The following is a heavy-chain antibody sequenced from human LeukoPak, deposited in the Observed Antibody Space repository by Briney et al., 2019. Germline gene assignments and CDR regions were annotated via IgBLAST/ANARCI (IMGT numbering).Heavy chain of an antibody. J-gene: IGHJ3*02. CDR1: GXTFSTYG. Sequence: GRSLRLSCEAAGXTFSTYGMHWVRQAPGKGLEWVALISYDGGKKYYADSVKRRFTISRDNSKNTLYLQKNSLIPDDTAVYYCAKGKQQWWTFDALDIWGQGTTVTVSS. V-gene: IGHV3-30*18. CDR3: AKGKQQWWTFDALDI. CDR2: ISYDGGKK. D-gene: IGHD5-18*01.